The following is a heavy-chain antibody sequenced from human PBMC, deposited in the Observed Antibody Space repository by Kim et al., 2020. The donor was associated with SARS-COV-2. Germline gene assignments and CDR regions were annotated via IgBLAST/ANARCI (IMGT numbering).Heavy chain of an antibody. V-gene: IGHV3-15*01. D-gene: IGHD6-13*01. CDR3: TKHIAAVAAYGMDV. J-gene: IGHJ6*02. Sequence: AEPVKGRLTISRDDSKNTLCLQMNSLKSEDTAVYYCTKHIAAVAAYGMDVWGQGTTVTVSS.